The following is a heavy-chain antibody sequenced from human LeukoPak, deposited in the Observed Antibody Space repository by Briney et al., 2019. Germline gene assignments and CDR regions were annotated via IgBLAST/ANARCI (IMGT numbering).Heavy chain of an antibody. Sequence: PSETLSLTCAVFGGSFSGYYWSWIRQPPGKGLEWIGEINDSGSTNYNPSLKSRVTISVDTSKNQFSLKLSSVTAADTAVYYCAREKGSIAGTITSYYYYYMDAWGKGTTVTVSS. V-gene: IGHV4-34*01. CDR3: AREKGSIAGTITSYYYYYMDA. D-gene: IGHD5-12*01. CDR2: INDSGST. CDR1: GGSFSGYY. J-gene: IGHJ6*03.